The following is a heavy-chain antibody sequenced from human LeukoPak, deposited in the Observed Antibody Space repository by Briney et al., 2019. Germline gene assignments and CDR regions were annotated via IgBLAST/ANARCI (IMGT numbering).Heavy chain of an antibody. J-gene: IGHJ3*02. CDR3: ARVRYSSSWYYAFDI. D-gene: IGHD6-13*01. CDR2: INPNSGGT. V-gene: IGHV1-2*02. CDR1: GYTFTGYY. Sequence: ASVKVSCKASGYTFTGYYMHWVRQAPGQGLEWMGWINPNSGGTNYAQKFQGRVTMTRDTSISTAYMELSRLRSDDTAVYYCARVRYSSSWYYAFDIWGQGTMVTVSP.